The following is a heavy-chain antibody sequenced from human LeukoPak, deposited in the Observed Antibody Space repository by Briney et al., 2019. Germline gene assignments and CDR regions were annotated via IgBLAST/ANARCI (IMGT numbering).Heavy chain of an antibody. D-gene: IGHD3-22*01. Sequence: ASVKVSCKASGYTFTSYYMHWVRQAPGQGLEWMGIINPSGGSTSYAQKFQGRVTMTRDTSTSTVYMELSSLRSEDTAVYCCARVGVYYDSSGYYSDWGQGTLVTVSS. J-gene: IGHJ4*02. CDR2: INPSGGST. CDR3: ARVGVYYDSSGYYSD. CDR1: GYTFTSYY. V-gene: IGHV1-46*01.